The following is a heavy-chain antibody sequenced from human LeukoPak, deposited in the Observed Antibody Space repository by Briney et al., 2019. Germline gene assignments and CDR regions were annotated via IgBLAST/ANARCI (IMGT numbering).Heavy chain of an antibody. J-gene: IGHJ4*02. CDR3: ATGDYDSSGYPMRPFDY. CDR1: GYTFTGYY. V-gene: IGHV1-2*02. Sequence: ASVKVSCKASGYTFTGYYMNWVRQAPGQGLEWMGWINPNSGGTNYAQKFQGRVTMTRDTSIRTAYMELSRLRSDDTAVYYCATGDYDSSGYPMRPFDYWGQGTLVTVSS. CDR2: INPNSGGT. D-gene: IGHD3-22*01.